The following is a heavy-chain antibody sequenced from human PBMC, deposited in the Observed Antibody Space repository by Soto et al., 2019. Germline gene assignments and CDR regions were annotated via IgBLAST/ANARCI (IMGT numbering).Heavy chain of an antibody. V-gene: IGHV2-5*02. CDR1: GFSLSTGGMG. Sequence: SGPTLVNPTQTLTLTCTFSGFSLSTGGMGVGWIRQPPGKALEWLALIYWDGDRRYRPSLMSRLTIAKDTSKNQVVLTMTNMDPVDTATYYCARLIAAAGTSPYYYGMDVWGQGTTVTVSS. CDR3: ARLIAAAGTSPYYYGMDV. J-gene: IGHJ6*02. CDR2: IYWDGDR. D-gene: IGHD6-13*01.